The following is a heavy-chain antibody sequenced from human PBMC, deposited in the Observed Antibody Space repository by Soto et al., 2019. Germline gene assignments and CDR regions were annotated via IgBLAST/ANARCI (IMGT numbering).Heavy chain of an antibody. CDR3: ARERLAYYYGSGSNALDI. J-gene: IGHJ3*02. CDR2: INPNSGGT. V-gene: IGHV1-2*04. D-gene: IGHD3-10*01. Sequence: ASVKVSCKASGYTFTSYDINWVRQATGQGLEWMGWINPNSGGTSYAQKFQGWVTMTRDTSISTAYMELSRLRSDDTAVYYCARERLAYYYGSGSNALDIWGQGTVVTVSS. CDR1: GYTFTSYD.